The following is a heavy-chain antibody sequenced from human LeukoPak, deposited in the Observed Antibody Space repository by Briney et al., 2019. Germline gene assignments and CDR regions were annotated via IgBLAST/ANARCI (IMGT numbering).Heavy chain of an antibody. CDR2: VIPIFGTA. V-gene: IGHV1-69*05. J-gene: IGHJ3*02. CDR1: GGTFSSYA. CDR3: ARGRITMIVPGAFDI. Sequence: SVKVSCKASGGTFSSYAISWVRQAPGQGLEWMGGVIPIFGTANYAQKFQGRVTITTDESTSTAYMELSSLRSEDTAVYYCARGRITMIVPGAFDIWGQGTMVTVSS. D-gene: IGHD3-22*01.